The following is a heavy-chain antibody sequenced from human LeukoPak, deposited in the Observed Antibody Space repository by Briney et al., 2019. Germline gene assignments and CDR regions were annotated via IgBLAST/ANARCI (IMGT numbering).Heavy chain of an antibody. CDR1: GFTFSNFW. CDR3: ARFRYNWNYDFDY. D-gene: IGHD1-7*01. Sequence: GGSLRLSCATSGFTFSNFWMSWVRQAPGKGLEWVANINQDVSEKFYVDSVKGRFTISRDNAKNSLYLQMNSLRAEDTAVYYCARFRYNWNYDFDYWGQGTLVTVSS. V-gene: IGHV3-7*01. CDR2: INQDVSEK. J-gene: IGHJ4*02.